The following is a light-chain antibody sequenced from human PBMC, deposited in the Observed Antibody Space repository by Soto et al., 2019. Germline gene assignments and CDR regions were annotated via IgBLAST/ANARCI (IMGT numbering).Light chain of an antibody. CDR3: QHYDCSPRT. CDR2: GVF. CDR1: QTVNSAY. V-gene: IGKV3-20*01. J-gene: IGKJ2*01. Sequence: ETVLTQSPGTVSLSPGERATLSCTTSQTVNSAYLAWYQQKPCQSPRLLIYGVFNRATGIPERFSGCGSWTYFTLAISGLEPKDAALYYCQHYDCSPRTFGQGTNLEI.